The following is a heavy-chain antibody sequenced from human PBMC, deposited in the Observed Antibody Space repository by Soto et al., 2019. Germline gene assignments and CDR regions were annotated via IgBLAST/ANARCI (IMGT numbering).Heavy chain of an antibody. CDR2: MYYTGST. J-gene: IGHJ4*02. CDR1: GDSISSYS. CDR3: ARLDSRKGHYYDY. V-gene: IGHV4-59*08. D-gene: IGHD2-21*01. Sequence: SETLSLTCTVPGDSISSYSWTWIRQPPGRRLEWIGYMYYTGSTNYNPSLKSRVSISVDTSKNQFSLKLRSVTAEDTAVYYCARLDSRKGHYYDYWGQGTLVTVSS.